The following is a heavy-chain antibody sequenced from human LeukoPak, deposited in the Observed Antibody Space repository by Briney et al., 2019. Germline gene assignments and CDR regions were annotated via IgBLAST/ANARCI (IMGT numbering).Heavy chain of an antibody. V-gene: IGHV4-39*07. CDR2: IYYSGST. CDR3: ARDLTNYYGSGSYYNYYYYYMDV. Sequence: PSETLSLTCTVSGASVSGSAYYWGWIRQPPGKGLEWIGNIYYSGSTYYNPSLKSRVTISVDTSKNQFSLKLSSVTAADTAVYYCARDLTNYYGSGSYYNYYYYYMDVWGKGTTVTVSS. CDR1: GASVSGSAYY. J-gene: IGHJ6*03. D-gene: IGHD3-10*01.